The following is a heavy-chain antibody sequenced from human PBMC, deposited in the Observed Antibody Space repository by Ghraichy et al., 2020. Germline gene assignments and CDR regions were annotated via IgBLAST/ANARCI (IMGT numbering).Heavy chain of an antibody. CDR3: ARDNYDSSVWGWFDP. Sequence: SVKVSCKASGGTFSSYAISWVRQAPGQGLEWMGGIIPIFGTANYAQKFQGRVTITADESTSTAYMELSSLRSEDTAVYYCARDNYDSSVWGWFDPWGQGTLVTVSS. J-gene: IGHJ5*02. CDR1: GGTFSSYA. V-gene: IGHV1-69*13. CDR2: IIPIFGTA. D-gene: IGHD3-22*01.